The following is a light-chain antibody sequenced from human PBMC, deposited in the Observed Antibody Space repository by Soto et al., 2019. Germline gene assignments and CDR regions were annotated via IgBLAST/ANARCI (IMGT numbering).Light chain of an antibody. CDR2: RDS. J-gene: IGLJ3*02. CDR3: QVWDSSTARV. V-gene: IGLV3-9*01. CDR1: NIGSKN. Sequence: SYELTQPLSVSVALGQTARITCGGNNIGSKNVHWYQQKPGQAPVLVLYRDSNRPSGIPERFSGSNSGNTATLTISRAQAGDEADYYCQVWDSSTARVFGGGTKVTVL.